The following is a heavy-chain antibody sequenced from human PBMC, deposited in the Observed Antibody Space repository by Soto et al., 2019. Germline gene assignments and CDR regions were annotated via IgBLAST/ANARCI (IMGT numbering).Heavy chain of an antibody. V-gene: IGHV3-23*01. CDR2: ISGSGDYT. CDR1: GFTFSSYA. CDR3: ARDSSNWYRGRAMSDV. D-gene: IGHD2-2*01. J-gene: IGHJ3*01. Sequence: GGSLRLSCAASGFTFSSYAMTWVRQAPGKGLEWVSSISGSGDYTYFADSVKGRFTISRDNSKDTLYLQMNSLRAEDTALYFCARDSSNWYRGRAMSDVWGQGTMVTVSS.